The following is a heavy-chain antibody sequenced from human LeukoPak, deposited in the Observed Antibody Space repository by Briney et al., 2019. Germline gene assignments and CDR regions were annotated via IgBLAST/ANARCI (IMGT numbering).Heavy chain of an antibody. CDR1: GGTFSRYA. CDR3: ARDRPYTGGWRGFDY. J-gene: IGHJ4*02. CDR2: IIPMFGIA. V-gene: IGHV1-69*13. Sequence: ASVKVSCKASGGTFSRYAISWVRQAPGQGLEWMVGIIPMFGIANYAQKFQGRVTITADESTSTAYMELSSLRSEDTAVYYCARDRPYTGGWRGFDYWGQGTLVTVSS. D-gene: IGHD6-19*01.